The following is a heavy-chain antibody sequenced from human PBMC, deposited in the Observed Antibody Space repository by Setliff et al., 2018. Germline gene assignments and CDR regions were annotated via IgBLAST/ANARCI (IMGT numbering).Heavy chain of an antibody. Sequence: PSETLSLTCTVPGGSISSGSYYWSWIRQPAGKGLEWIGRIYSSGSTQYNPSLKRRVTISGDTSKNQFSLKLSSVTAADTSVYYCARGAPGWELLSWFDPWGQGTLVTVSS. J-gene: IGHJ5*02. CDR1: GGSISSGSYY. CDR3: ARGAPGWELLSWFDP. D-gene: IGHD1-26*01. V-gene: IGHV4-61*02. CDR2: IYSSGST.